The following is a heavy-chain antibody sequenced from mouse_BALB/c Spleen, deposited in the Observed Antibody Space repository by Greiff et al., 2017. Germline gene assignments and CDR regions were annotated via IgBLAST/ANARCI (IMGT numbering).Heavy chain of an antibody. CDR1: GFTFSSYG. V-gene: IGHV5-6*01. CDR3: ARHPLDYYGSSYPY. CDR2: ISSGGSYT. J-gene: IGHJ2*01. Sequence: EVKLVESGGDLVKPGGSLKLSCAASGFTFSSYGMSWVRQTPDKRLEWVATISSGGSYTYYPDSVKGRFTISRDNAKNTLYLQMSSLKSEDTAMYYCARHPLDYYGSSYPYWGQGTTLTVSS. D-gene: IGHD1-1*01.